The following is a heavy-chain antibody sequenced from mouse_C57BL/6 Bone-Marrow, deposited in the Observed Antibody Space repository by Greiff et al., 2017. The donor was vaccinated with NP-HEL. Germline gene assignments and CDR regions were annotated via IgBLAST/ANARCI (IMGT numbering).Heavy chain of an antibody. D-gene: IGHD1-1*01. J-gene: IGHJ3*01. CDR3: ATSYGSSYVPFAY. Sequence: QVHVKQSGAELVRPGTSVKVSCKASGYAFTNYLIEWVKQRPGQGLEWIGVINPGSGGTNYNEKFKGKATLTADKSSSTAYMQLSSLTSEDSAVYFCATSYGSSYVPFAYWGQGTLVTVSA. CDR1: GYAFTNYL. CDR2: INPGSGGT. V-gene: IGHV1-54*01.